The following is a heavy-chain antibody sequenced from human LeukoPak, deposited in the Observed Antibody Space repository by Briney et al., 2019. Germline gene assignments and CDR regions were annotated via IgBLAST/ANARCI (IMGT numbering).Heavy chain of an antibody. J-gene: IGHJ6*03. V-gene: IGHV1-2*02. Sequence: GASVKVSCKASGFTFTGHYMHWVRQAPGQGLEWMGWINPNSGGTNYAQKFQGRVTMTRDTSISTAYMELSRLRSDDTAVYYCARDGRPMVTTSYYYYMDVWGKGTTVTVSS. CDR3: ARDGRPMVTTSYYYYMDV. D-gene: IGHD4-17*01. CDR1: GFTFTGHY. CDR2: INPNSGGT.